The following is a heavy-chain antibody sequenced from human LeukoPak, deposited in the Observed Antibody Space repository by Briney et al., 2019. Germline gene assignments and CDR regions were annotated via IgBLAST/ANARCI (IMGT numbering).Heavy chain of an antibody. J-gene: IGHJ6*02. CDR2: IIPILTTP. CDR3: ARGAGFKSGRTIHFFGMDV. D-gene: IGHD2-21*01. V-gene: IGHV1-69*01. CDR1: GGTFTNYG. Sequence: SVTVSFTSSGGTFTNYGISWVRQAPGQGQGWMGGIIPILTTPKYAQRFQGRVTISADDSTSTAYLQLSSLRADDTALYYCARGAGFKSGRTIHFFGMDVWGQGTTVTVSS.